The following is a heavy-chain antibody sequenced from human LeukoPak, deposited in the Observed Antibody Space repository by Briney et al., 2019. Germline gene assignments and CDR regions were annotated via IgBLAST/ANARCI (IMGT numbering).Heavy chain of an antibody. Sequence: GASVKVSCKASGYTFTSYDINWVRQATGQGLEWTGWMNPNSGNTGYAQKFQGRVTITRNTSISTAYMELSRLRSDDTAVYYCARGKYSSSPVAFFDYWGQGTLVTVSS. CDR3: ARGKYSSSPVAFFDY. D-gene: IGHD6-13*01. CDR2: MNPNSGNT. J-gene: IGHJ4*02. CDR1: GYTFTSYD. V-gene: IGHV1-8*03.